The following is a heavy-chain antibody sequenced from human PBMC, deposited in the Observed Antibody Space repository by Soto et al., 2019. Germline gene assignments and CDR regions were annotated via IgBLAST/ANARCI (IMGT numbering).Heavy chain of an antibody. CDR1: GFTLSTVG. CDR3: AKEESTGYYRTADY. Sequence: VGSLRLSCAASGFTLSTVGMHWVRQAPGRGLEWVGVTPYDEDRKYYGDSVKGRFTISRDNSNNMVYLELNSLRPEDTAVYYCAKEESTGYYRTADYWGQGTLVTVSS. V-gene: IGHV3-30*18. D-gene: IGHD1-26*01. CDR2: TPYDEDRK. J-gene: IGHJ4*02.